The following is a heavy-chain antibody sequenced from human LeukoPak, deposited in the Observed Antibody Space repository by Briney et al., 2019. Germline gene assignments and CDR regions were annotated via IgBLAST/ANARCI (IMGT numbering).Heavy chain of an antibody. CDR1: GGSISSSNW. CDR2: IYHSGST. V-gene: IGHV4-4*02. CDR3: ARDLVAAAGSHSTGDYYYGMDV. J-gene: IGHJ6*02. D-gene: IGHD6-13*01. Sequence: SETLSLTCAVSGGSISSSNWWSWVRQPPGKGLEWIGEIYHSGSTNYNPSLKSRVTISVDKSENQFSLKLSSVTAADTAVYYCARDLVAAAGSHSTGDYYYGMDVWGQGTTVTVSS.